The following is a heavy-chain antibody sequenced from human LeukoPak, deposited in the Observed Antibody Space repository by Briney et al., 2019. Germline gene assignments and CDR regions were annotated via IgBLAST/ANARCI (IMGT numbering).Heavy chain of an antibody. D-gene: IGHD3-22*01. Sequence: SETLSLTCTVSGGSISSHYWSWIRQPPGKGLEWIGYIYYSGSTNYNPSLKSRVTISVDTSKNQFSLKLSSVTAADTAVYYCARFSSGGIDYWGQGTLVTVSS. J-gene: IGHJ4*02. V-gene: IGHV4-59*11. CDR2: IYYSGST. CDR1: GGSISSHY. CDR3: ARFSSGGIDY.